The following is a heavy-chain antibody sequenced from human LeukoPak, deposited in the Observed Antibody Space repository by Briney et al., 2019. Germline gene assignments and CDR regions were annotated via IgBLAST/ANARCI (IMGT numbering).Heavy chain of an antibody. J-gene: IGHJ4*02. V-gene: IGHV3-66*01. Sequence: GGSLRLSCAASGFTFSSNHINWVRQTPAKGLEWVSITYSGDTTYYADSVKGRFTISRDNSKNTLYLQMNSLRVEDTAVYYCARERPGSRVLDYWGQGNVVTVSS. D-gene: IGHD3-10*01. CDR2: TYSGDTT. CDR1: GFTFSSNH. CDR3: ARERPGSRVLDY.